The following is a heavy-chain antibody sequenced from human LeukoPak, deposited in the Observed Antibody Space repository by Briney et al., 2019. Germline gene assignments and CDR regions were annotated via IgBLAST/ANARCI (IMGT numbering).Heavy chain of an antibody. CDR3: ATEKIVGAAKFDY. J-gene: IGHJ4*02. CDR1: GFTFSSYS. Sequence: GGSLRLSCAASGFTFSSYSMNWVRQAPGKGLEWVSSISSSSSYIYYADSVKGRFTISRDNAKNSLYLQMNSLRAEDTAVYYCATEKIVGAAKFDYWGQGTLATVSS. CDR2: ISSSSSYI. V-gene: IGHV3-21*01. D-gene: IGHD1-26*01.